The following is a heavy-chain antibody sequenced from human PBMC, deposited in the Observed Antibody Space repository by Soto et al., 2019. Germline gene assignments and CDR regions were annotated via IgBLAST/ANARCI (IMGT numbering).Heavy chain of an antibody. D-gene: IGHD3-3*01. V-gene: IGHV4-34*01. CDR3: ARGRKRITIFGVVITQYYYYGMDV. CDR2: INHSGST. J-gene: IGHJ6*02. CDR1: GGSFSGYY. Sequence: SETLSLTCAVYGGSFSGYYWSWIRQPPGKGLEWIGEINHSGSTNYNPSLKSRVTISVDTSKNQFSLKLSSVTAADTAVYYCARGRKRITIFGVVITQYYYYGMDVWGQGTTVTVSS.